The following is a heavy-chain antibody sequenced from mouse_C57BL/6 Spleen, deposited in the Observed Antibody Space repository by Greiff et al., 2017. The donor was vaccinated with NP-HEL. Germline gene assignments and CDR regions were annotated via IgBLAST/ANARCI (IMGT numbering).Heavy chain of an antibody. Sequence: QVQLQQPGAELVKAGASVKMSCKASGYTFTSYWMHWVKQRLGQGLEWFAETNPTNGRTYYNEKFKSKATLTVDNSSSTAYMLLSGPTFEDSAVYYCARIKKIVATYFDYWGQGTTLKVSS. CDR1: GYTFTSYW. CDR2: TNPTNGRT. D-gene: IGHD1-1*01. V-gene: IGHV1S81*02. CDR3: ARIKKIVATYFDY. J-gene: IGHJ2*01.